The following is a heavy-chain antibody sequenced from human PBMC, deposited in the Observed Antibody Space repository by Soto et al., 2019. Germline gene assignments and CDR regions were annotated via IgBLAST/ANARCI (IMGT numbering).Heavy chain of an antibody. Sequence: QVQLVESGGGVVQPGRSLRLSCAASGFTFSSYAMHWVRQAPGKGLEWVAVISYDGSNKYYADSVKGRFTISRDNSKNPLYRQMNSLRAEDTAVYYCARVHRMYYYYGMDVWGQGTTVTVSS. CDR3: ARVHRMYYYYGMDV. V-gene: IGHV3-30-3*01. J-gene: IGHJ6*02. CDR2: ISYDGSNK. CDR1: GFTFSSYA. D-gene: IGHD2-8*01.